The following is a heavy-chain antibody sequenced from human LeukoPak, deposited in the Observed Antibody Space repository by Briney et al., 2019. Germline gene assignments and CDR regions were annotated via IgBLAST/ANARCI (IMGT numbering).Heavy chain of an antibody. D-gene: IGHD2-21*02. V-gene: IGHV3-21*01. J-gene: IGHJ6*02. CDR3: ARDLLAVTPKYYGMDV. CDR2: ISSSSSNI. CDR1: EFTFSKYT. Sequence: GGSLRLSWADSEFTFSKYTMTWVRQAPGEGLEWISSISSSSSNIYYADSVKGRFTISRDNAKNSLYLQMNSLRVEDTAVYYCARDLLAVTPKYYGMDVWGQGSTVTVSS.